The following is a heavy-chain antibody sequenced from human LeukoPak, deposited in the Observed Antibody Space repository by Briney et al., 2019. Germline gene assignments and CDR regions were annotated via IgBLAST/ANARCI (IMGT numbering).Heavy chain of an antibody. D-gene: IGHD6-13*01. V-gene: IGHV3-21*01. CDR2: ISSSSSYI. CDR3: ARGGNYYYYGMDV. Sequence: GGSLRLSCAASGSTFSGYSMNWVRQAPGKGLEWVSSISSSSSYIYYADSVKGRFTISRDNAKNSLYLQMNSLRAEDTAVYYCARGGNYYYYGMDVWGQGTTVTVSS. CDR1: GSTFSGYS. J-gene: IGHJ6*02.